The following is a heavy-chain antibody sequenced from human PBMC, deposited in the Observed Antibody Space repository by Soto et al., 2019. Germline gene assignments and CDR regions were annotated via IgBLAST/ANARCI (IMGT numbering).Heavy chain of an antibody. CDR2: MNPNSGNT. J-gene: IGHJ6*02. V-gene: IGHV1-8*01. CDR3: AILGGYDLWGWYCYYGMDV. CDR1: GYTFTSYD. Sequence: ASVKVSCKASGYTFTSYDINWVRQATGQGLEWMGWMNPNSGNTGYAQKFQGRVTMTRNTSISTAYMELSSLRSEDTAVYYCAILGGYDLWGWYCYYGMDVWGQGTTVTVSS. D-gene: IGHD5-12*01.